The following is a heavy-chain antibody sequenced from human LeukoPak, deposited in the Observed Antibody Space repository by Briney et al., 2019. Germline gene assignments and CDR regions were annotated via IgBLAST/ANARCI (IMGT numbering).Heavy chain of an antibody. D-gene: IGHD2-8*02. V-gene: IGHV4-59*02. CDR3: ARVRSTGNYYFDY. J-gene: IGHJ4*02. CDR1: GASVSSSH. Sequence: SETLSLTCTVSGASVSSSHWNWIRQSPGKGLEWIANVDYNGSTKYNPSLRGRGTMSLDTSKNQFYLKLESVTAADTARYYCARVRSTGNYYFDYWGRGALVTVSS. CDR2: VDYNGST.